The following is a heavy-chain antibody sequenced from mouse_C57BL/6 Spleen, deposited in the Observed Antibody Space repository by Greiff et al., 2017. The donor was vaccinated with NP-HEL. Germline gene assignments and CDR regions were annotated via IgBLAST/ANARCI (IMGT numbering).Heavy chain of an antibody. CDR3: ASGDQYYFDY. Sequence: VQLVESGAELVRPGASVKLSCKASGYTFTDYYINWVKQRPGQGLEWIARIYPGSGNTYYNEKFKGKATLTAEKSSSTAYMQLSSLTSEDSAVYFCASGDQYYFDYWGQGTTLTVSS. J-gene: IGHJ2*01. CDR1: GYTFTDYY. V-gene: IGHV1-76*01. CDR2: IYPGSGNT.